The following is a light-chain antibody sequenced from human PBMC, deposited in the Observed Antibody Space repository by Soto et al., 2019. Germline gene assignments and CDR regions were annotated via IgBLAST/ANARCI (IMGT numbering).Light chain of an antibody. V-gene: IGKV3-11*01. Sequence: EIVLIQSPATLSLSPGERATLSCRASQSVSSNLAWYQQNPGQAPRLLIFDASKRATGIPVRFRGRGSGTDFNLTISSLEPEDFTVYYCQQHRDWPLTFCGGTRVEIK. J-gene: IGKJ4*01. CDR1: QSVSSN. CDR3: QQHRDWPLT. CDR2: DAS.